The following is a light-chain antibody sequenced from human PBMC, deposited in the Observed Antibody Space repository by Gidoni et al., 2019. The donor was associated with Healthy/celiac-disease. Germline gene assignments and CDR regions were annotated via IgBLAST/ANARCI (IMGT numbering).Light chain of an antibody. CDR1: SSDVGGYHY. Sequence: QSAMTQPASVSGSPGQSITISCTGTSSDVGGYHYVSWYQQHPVKAPKLMIYDVSNRPSGVSNRFSGSKSGNTASLTISGLQAEDEADYYRSSYTSSSTLRVFGTGTKVTVL. CDR3: SSYTSSSTLRV. J-gene: IGLJ1*01. V-gene: IGLV2-14*01. CDR2: DVS.